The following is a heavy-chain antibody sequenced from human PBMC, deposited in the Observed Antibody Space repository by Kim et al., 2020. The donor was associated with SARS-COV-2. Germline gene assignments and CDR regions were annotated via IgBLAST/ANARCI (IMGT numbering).Heavy chain of an antibody. V-gene: IGHV1-3*01. CDR2: MNVGNGDT. CDR1: GYTFTSYA. Sequence: ASVKVSCKASGYTFTSYAVHWVRQAPGQRLEWMGWMNVGNGDTNYSQKFQGRVTITRDTSTSTAYVELSSLRSEDTAVYYCARGYCSSTSCQYYLDYWG. D-gene: IGHD2-2*01. CDR3: ARGYCSSTSCQYYLDY. J-gene: IGHJ4*01.